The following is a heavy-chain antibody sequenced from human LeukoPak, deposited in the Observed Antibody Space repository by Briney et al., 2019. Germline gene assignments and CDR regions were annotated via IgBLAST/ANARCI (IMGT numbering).Heavy chain of an antibody. CDR3: ARNHYGDYENWFDP. CDR1: GGSISSGGYY. Sequence: PSQTLSLTCTVSGGSISSGGYYWSWIRQHPGKGLEWIGYIYYSGSTYYNPSLKSRVTISVDTSKNQFSLKLTSVTAADTAVYYCARNHYGDYENWFDPWGQGTLVTVSS. J-gene: IGHJ5*02. CDR2: IYYSGST. V-gene: IGHV4-31*03. D-gene: IGHD4-17*01.